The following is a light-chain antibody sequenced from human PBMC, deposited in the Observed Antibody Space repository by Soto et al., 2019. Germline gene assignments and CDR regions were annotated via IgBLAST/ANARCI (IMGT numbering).Light chain of an antibody. CDR3: GSYTTSGSVV. J-gene: IGLJ2*01. CDR1: SSDVGAYDY. Sequence: QSALTQPASVSGSLGQSIAISCTGTSSDVGAYDYVSWYQQHPGKAPKVIISDVYNRPSGVSNRFSGSKSGNTASLTISGLQAEDEADYYCGSYTTSGSVVFGGGTKLTVL. CDR2: DVY. V-gene: IGLV2-14*03.